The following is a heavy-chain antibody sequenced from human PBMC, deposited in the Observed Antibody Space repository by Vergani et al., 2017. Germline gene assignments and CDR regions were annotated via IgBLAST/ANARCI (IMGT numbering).Heavy chain of an antibody. D-gene: IGHD6-6*01. CDR2: ISYDGSNK. CDR1: GFTFSSYA. Sequence: QVQLVESGGGVVQPGRSLRLSCAASGFTFSSYAMHWVRQAPGKGLEWVAVISYDGSNKYYADSVKGRFTISRDNSKNTLYLQMNSLRAEYTAVYYCARDGYSSSGGYYYYYMDVWGKGTTVTVSS. V-gene: IGHV3-30-3*01. CDR3: ARDGYSSSGGYYYYYMDV. J-gene: IGHJ6*03.